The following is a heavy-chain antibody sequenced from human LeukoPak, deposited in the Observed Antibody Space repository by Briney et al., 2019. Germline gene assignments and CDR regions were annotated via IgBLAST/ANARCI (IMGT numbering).Heavy chain of an antibody. CDR1: GYTFTSYD. CDR3: ATSSYCGGDCYDY. D-gene: IGHD2-21*01. V-gene: IGHV1-8*01. Sequence: ASVKASCKASGYTFTSYDINWVRQATGQGLEWMGWMNPNSGNTGYAQKFQGRVTMTRNTSISTAYMELSSLRSEDTAVYYCATSSYCGGDCYDYWGQGTLVTVSS. J-gene: IGHJ4*02. CDR2: MNPNSGNT.